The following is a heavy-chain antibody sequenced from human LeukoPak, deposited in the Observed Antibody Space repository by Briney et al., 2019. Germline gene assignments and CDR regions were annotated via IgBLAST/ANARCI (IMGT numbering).Heavy chain of an antibody. CDR1: GFTFSDCY. CDR3: ARHEYSGSYYGLSWFDP. CDR2: ISSSGSTI. J-gene: IGHJ5*02. D-gene: IGHD1-26*01. Sequence: PGGSLRLSCAASGFTFSDCYMSWIRQAPGKGLEWVSYISSSGSTIYYADSVKGRFTISRDNAKNSLYLQMNSLRAEDTAVYYCARHEYSGSYYGLSWFDPWGQGTLVTVSS. V-gene: IGHV3-11*04.